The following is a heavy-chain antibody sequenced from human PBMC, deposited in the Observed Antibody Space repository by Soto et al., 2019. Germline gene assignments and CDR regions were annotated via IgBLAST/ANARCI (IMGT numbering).Heavy chain of an antibody. V-gene: IGHV3-30*18. CDR2: ISYEGSEK. CDR1: GFTFSNNG. J-gene: IGHJ4*02. D-gene: IGHD6-13*01. Sequence: QVHLVESGGGVVQPGRSLRLSCAASGFTFSNNGMHWVRQAPGKGLEWMGVISYEGSEKYYAGSVKGRFTISIDNSKNTLYLQMDTLRADDTAIYYCVKDKGAAAGFDYWGQGILVTVSS. CDR3: VKDKGAAAGFDY.